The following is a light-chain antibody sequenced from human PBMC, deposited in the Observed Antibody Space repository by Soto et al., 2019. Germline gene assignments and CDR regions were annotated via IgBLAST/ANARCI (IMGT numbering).Light chain of an antibody. J-gene: IGKJ2*01. Sequence: EIVLTQSPGTLSLSPGERATLSCRASQSFSSRYLAWYQQKPGQTPRLLLYGASSRATGIPDRFSGSGSATDFTLTISRLEPEDSAVYYCQQYGSSPPYTFGQGTKLEIK. CDR3: QQYGSSPPYT. V-gene: IGKV3-20*01. CDR1: QSFSSRY. CDR2: GAS.